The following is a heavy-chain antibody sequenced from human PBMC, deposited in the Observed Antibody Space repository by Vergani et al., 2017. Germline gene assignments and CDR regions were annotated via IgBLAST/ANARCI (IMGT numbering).Heavy chain of an antibody. D-gene: IGHD2-21*02. Sequence: QLQLQESGPGLVKPSETLSLTCTVSGSSISSSSYYWGWIRQPPGKGLEWIGSIYYSGSTYYNPSLKSRVTISVDTSKNQFSLKLSSVTDADTAVYYCARHLAYCGGDCYPYYYGMDVWGQGTTVTVSS. CDR1: GSSISSSSYY. CDR2: IYYSGST. CDR3: ARHLAYCGGDCYPYYYGMDV. J-gene: IGHJ6*02. V-gene: IGHV4-39*01.